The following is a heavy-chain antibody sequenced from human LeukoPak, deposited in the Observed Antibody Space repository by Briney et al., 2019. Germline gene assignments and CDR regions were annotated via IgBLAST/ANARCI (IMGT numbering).Heavy chain of an antibody. CDR3: ARGWGYYDSSGQLPFDY. CDR2: INHSGST. D-gene: IGHD3-22*01. J-gene: IGHJ4*02. CDR1: GGSFSGYY. V-gene: IGHV4-34*01. Sequence: PSETLSLTCAVYGGSFSGYYWSWIRQPAGKGLEWIGEINHSGSTNYNPSLKSRVTISVDRSKNQFSLKLSSVTAADTAVYYCARGWGYYDSSGQLPFDYWGQGTLVTVSS.